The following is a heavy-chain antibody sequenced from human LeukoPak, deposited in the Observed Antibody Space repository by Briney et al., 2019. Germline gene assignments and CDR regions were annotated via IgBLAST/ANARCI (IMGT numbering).Heavy chain of an antibody. V-gene: IGHV4-34*01. CDR3: ARGEVLTSALFWRGGMFDF. Sequence: KPSETLSLTCAVYGGSLSSYSWSWIRQPPGKGLEWIGEISHGGSTNYNPSLKSRVTISLDTSKNQFSLNLSSVTAADTAVYYCARGEVLTSALFWRGGMFDFWGQGTLVTVSS. CDR2: ISHGGST. CDR1: GGSLSSYS. J-gene: IGHJ4*02. D-gene: IGHD2-21*02.